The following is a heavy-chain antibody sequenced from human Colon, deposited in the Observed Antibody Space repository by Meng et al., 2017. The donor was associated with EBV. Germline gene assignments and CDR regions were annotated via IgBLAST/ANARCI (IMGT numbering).Heavy chain of an antibody. D-gene: IGHD4-17*01. CDR1: CSSISSGNHY. J-gene: IGHJ2*01. V-gene: IGHV4-31*02. Sequence: QELLQCPGPGLVTPSPTLSPSGTVLCSSISSGNHYLSWIRQHPGKCLEYIGYIYYSGSTYYNPSLKSRVIISVDTSKNQFSLRLNSVTAADTAVYYCASLYGDSSVWYLDLWGRGTLVTVSS. CDR3: ASLYGDSSVWYLDL. CDR2: IYYSGST.